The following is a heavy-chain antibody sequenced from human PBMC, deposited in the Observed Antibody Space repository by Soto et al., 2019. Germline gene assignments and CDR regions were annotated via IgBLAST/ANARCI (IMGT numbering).Heavy chain of an antibody. CDR3: ARAGIEARRVYYFDY. D-gene: IGHD6-6*01. CDR2: INPNSGGT. V-gene: IGHV1-2*02. CDR1: GYTFTGYY. Sequence: QVQLVQSGAEVKKPGASVKVSCKASGYTFTGYYLHWVRQAPGQGLEWMGWINPNSGGTNYAQKFQGRVTMTRDTSLSTAYMELSRLRSDDTAVYYCARAGIEARRVYYFDYCGQGTLVTVCS. J-gene: IGHJ4*02.